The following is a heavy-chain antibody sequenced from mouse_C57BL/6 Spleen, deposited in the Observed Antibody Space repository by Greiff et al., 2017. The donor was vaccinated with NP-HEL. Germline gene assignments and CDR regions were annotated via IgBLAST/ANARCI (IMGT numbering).Heavy chain of an antibody. CDR2: INPNNGGT. J-gene: IGHJ4*01. CDR1: GYTFTDYY. CDR3: ARITTVVAPWDY. Sequence: VQLQQSGPELVKPGASVKISCKASGYTFTDYYMNWVKQSHGKSLEWIGDINPNNGGTSYNQKFKGKATLTVDKSSSTAYMELRSLTSEDSAVYYCARITTVVAPWDYWGQGTSVTVSS. V-gene: IGHV1-26*01. D-gene: IGHD1-1*01.